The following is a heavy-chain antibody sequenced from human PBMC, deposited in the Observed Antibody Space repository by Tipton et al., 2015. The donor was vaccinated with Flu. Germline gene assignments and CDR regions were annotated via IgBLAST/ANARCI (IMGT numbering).Heavy chain of an antibody. V-gene: IGHV4-31*03. CDR3: ARALQNYFDY. Sequence: TLSLTCTVSGGSISSGGYYWSWIRQHPGKGLEWIGYIYYSGSTYYNPSLKGRVTISIDASKNQFSLKLSSVTAADTAVYYCARALQNYFDYWGQGTLVTVSS. CDR2: IYYSGST. J-gene: IGHJ4*02. CDR1: GGSISSGGYY.